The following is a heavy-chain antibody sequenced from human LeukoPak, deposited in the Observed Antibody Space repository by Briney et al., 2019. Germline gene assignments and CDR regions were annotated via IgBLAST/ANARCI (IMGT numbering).Heavy chain of an antibody. J-gene: IGHJ6*02. CDR3: ARVGSYYDMDV. D-gene: IGHD3-10*01. Sequence: PGGSLRLSCAASGFTVSSKYMNWVRQAPGKGLEWVSVIESGGSTYYADSVKGRFTVSRDNFQSTLYLQMNSLRAEDTAVYYCARVGSYYDMDVWGQGTTVTVSS. CDR1: GFTVSSKY. V-gene: IGHV3-53*01. CDR2: IESGGST.